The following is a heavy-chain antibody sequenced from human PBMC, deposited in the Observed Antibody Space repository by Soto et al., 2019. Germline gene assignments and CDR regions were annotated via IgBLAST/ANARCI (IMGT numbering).Heavy chain of an antibody. V-gene: IGHV3-48*01. CDR1: GFTFSSYS. Sequence: GGSLRLSCAASGFTFSSYSMNWVRQAPGKGLEWVSYISSSSSTIYYADSVKGRFTISRDNAKNSLYLQMNSLRAEDTAVYYCARVGDHIPGIAVAGEGSYFDYWGQGTLVTVSS. CDR3: ARVGDHIPGIAVAGEGSYFDY. J-gene: IGHJ4*02. CDR2: ISSSSSTI. D-gene: IGHD6-19*01.